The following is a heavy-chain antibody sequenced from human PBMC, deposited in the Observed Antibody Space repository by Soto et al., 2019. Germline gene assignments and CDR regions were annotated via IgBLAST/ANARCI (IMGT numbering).Heavy chain of an antibody. V-gene: IGHV4-31*03. D-gene: IGHD3-3*01. CDR3: ARGSPYDFWSGYYLRSYYFDY. CDR2: IYYSGST. J-gene: IGHJ4*02. CDR1: GGSISSGGYY. Sequence: QVQLQESGPGLVKPSQTLSLTCTVSGGSISSGGYYWSWIRQHPGKGLEWIGYIYYSGSTYYNPSLKSRVTISVDTSKNLFSLKLSSVTAADTAVYYCARGSPYDFWSGYYLRSYYFDYWGQGTLVTVSS.